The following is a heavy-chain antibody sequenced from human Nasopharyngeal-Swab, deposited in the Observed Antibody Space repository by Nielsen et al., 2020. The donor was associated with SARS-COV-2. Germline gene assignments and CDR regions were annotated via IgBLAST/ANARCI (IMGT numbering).Heavy chain of an antibody. V-gene: IGHV1-18*01. CDR2: ISAYNGNT. Sequence: WVRQAPGQGLEWMGWISAYNGNTNHAQKLQGRVTMTTDTSRSTAYMELRSLRSDDTAVYYCARVTELLGREFDPWGQGTLVTVSS. D-gene: IGHD3-10*01. CDR3: ARVTELLGREFDP. J-gene: IGHJ5*02.